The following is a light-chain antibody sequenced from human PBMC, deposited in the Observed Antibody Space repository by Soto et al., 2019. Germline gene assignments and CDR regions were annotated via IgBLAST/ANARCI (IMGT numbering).Light chain of an antibody. V-gene: IGLV2-8*01. Sequence: QSALTQPPSASGSPGQSVTISCIGTASDIGRYNYVSWYQHHPGKAPKLIIYEVTKRPSGVPDRFSGSKSGNTASLTVSGXQADDEADYYCNSYVGSNNYVFGTGTK. J-gene: IGLJ1*01. CDR2: EVT. CDR3: NSYVGSNNYV. CDR1: ASDIGRYNY.